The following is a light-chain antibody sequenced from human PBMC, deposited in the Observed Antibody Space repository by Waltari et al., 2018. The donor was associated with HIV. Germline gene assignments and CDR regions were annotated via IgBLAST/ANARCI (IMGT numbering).Light chain of an antibody. CDR1: QSVCTF. CDR3: QERSNWPPIT. CDR2: DAS. V-gene: IGKV3-11*01. J-gene: IGKJ5*01. Sequence: ELVLTQSPALMSLSPGERATHSCRASQSVCTFLGWYQQKPGQAPRLLVYDASNTTAGIPARFRGSGSGTDFTLTISSLEPEDSAVYYCQERSNWPPITFGQGTRLEIK.